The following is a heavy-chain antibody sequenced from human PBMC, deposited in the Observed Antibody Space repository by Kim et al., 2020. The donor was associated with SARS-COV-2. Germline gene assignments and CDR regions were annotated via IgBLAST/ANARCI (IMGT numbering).Heavy chain of an antibody. CDR2: ISSSGSTI. CDR1: GFTFSDYY. CDR3: AGGSYSSSWYLGPSYYYYYGMDV. J-gene: IGHJ6*02. D-gene: IGHD6-13*01. V-gene: IGHV3-11*04. Sequence: GGSLRLSCAASGFTFSDYYMSWIRQAPGKGLEWVSYISSSGSTIYYADSVKGRFTISRDNAKNSLYLQMNSLRAEDTAVYYCAGGSYSSSWYLGPSYYYYYGMDVWGQGTTVTVSS.